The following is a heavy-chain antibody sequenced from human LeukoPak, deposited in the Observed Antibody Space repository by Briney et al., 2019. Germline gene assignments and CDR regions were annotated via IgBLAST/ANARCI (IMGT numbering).Heavy chain of an antibody. D-gene: IGHD2-15*01. CDR1: GGTFSSYA. J-gene: IGHJ4*02. Sequence: SVKVSCKASGGTFSSYAISWVRQAPGQGLEWMGGIIPIFGTANYAQKFQGRVTITADKSTSTAYMELSSLRSEDTAVYYCARRSYCSGGSCYTGPFDYWGQGTLVTVSS. V-gene: IGHV1-69*06. CDR3: ARRSYCSGGSCYTGPFDY. CDR2: IIPIFGTA.